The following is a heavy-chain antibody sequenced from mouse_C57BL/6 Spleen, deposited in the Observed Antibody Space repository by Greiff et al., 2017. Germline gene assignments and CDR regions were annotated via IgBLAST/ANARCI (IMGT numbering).Heavy chain of an antibody. D-gene: IGHD3-1*01. CDR3: TRDRGSGRMDY. J-gene: IGHJ4*01. CDR2: ISSGGDYI. V-gene: IGHV5-9-1*02. Sequence: EVKLVESGEGLVKPGGSLKLSCAASGFTFSSYAMSWVRQTPEKRLEWVAYISSGGDYIYYADTVKGRFTISRDNARNTLYLQMSSLKSEDTAMYYCTRDRGSGRMDYWGQGTSVTVSS. CDR1: GFTFSSYA.